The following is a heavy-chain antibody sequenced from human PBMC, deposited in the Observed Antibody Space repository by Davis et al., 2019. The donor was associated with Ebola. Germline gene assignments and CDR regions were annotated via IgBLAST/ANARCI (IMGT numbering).Heavy chain of an antibody. CDR2: IDGNGADT. J-gene: IGHJ4*02. D-gene: IGHD3-3*01. Sequence: PGGSLRLSCAGSGFTFSYNAMSWVRQAPGKGLEWVSSIDGNGADTYYADSVKGRFTISRENSKNILFLQMNSLGAEDTAMYYCAKDLRGYYGQADYWGQGTLVTVSS. CDR3: AKDLRGYYGQADY. V-gene: IGHV3-23*01. CDR1: GFTFSYNA.